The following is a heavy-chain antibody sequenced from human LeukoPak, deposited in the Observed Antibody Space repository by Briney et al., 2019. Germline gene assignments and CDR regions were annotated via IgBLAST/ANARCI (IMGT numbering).Heavy chain of an antibody. Sequence: ASVKVSCKVSGYTLTELSMHWVRQAPGKGLEWMVGFDPEDGETIYAQKFQGRVTMTEDTSTDTAYMELSSLRSEDTAVYYCATGRGYDFWSDLDYWGPGTLVTVSS. CDR1: GYTLTELS. CDR2: FDPEDGET. CDR3: ATGRGYDFWSDLDY. D-gene: IGHD3-3*01. J-gene: IGHJ4*02. V-gene: IGHV1-24*01.